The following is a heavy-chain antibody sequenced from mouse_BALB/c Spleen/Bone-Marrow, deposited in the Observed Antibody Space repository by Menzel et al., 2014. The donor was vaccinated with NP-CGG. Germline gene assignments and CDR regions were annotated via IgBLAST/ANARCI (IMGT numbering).Heavy chain of an antibody. CDR1: GYTFSSYW. D-gene: IGHD1-1*01. J-gene: IGHJ1*01. V-gene: IGHV1-9*01. CDR3: ATYGYSYWYFDV. CDR2: ILPGSGGT. Sequence: VQLQQSGAELMKPGASVKISCKATGYTFSSYWIEWVKQRPGHGLEWIGEILPGSGGTSYNQKFKGKATLTVDKSSSTAYMQLKSLTSEDSAVYYCATYGYSYWYFDVWGAGTTVTVSS.